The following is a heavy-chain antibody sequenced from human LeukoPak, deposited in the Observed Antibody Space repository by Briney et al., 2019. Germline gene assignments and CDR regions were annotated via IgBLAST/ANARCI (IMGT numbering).Heavy chain of an antibody. CDR2: ISGNGDGT. CDR1: GFIFNNYA. J-gene: IGHJ4*02. D-gene: IGHD2/OR15-2a*01. CDR3: LQDSKYCTDY. Sequence: GGSLRLSCAASGFIFNNYAMNWVRQAPGKGLEWVAIISGNGDGTFYAGSVNGRSTIARDNSKNTLYLQMNSLRVEDTAMYYCLQDSKYCTDYWGQGALVTVSS. V-gene: IGHV3-23*01.